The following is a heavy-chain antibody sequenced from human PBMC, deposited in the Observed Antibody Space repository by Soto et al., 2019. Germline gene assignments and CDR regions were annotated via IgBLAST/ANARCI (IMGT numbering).Heavy chain of an antibody. J-gene: IGHJ2*01. CDR2: INAGNGNT. Sequence: QVQLVQSGAEVKKPGASVKVSCKASGYTFTNYAMHCVRQAPGQRLEWMGWINAGNGNTKYSQKFQGRVTITRDTSASTAYMELRSLRSEDTAVYYCARGGSLYWYFDLWGRGTLVTVSS. CDR1: GYTFTNYA. V-gene: IGHV1-3*01. D-gene: IGHD1-26*01. CDR3: ARGGSLYWYFDL.